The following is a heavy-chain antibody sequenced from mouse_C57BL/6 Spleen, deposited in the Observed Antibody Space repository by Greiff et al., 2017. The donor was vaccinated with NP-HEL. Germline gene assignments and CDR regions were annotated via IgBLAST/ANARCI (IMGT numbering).Heavy chain of an antibody. CDR1: GFTFSDYG. J-gene: IGHJ4*01. V-gene: IGHV5-17*01. D-gene: IGHD2-2*01. CDR2: ISSGSSTI. Sequence: EVQLVESGGGLVKPGGSLKLSCAASGFTFSDYGMHWVRQAPEKGLEWVAYISSGSSTIYYADTVKGRFTISRDNAKNTLFLQMTSLRSEDTAMYYCERRGDDVGYYYAMEYWGQGTEGNVS. CDR3: ERRGDDVGYYYAMEY.